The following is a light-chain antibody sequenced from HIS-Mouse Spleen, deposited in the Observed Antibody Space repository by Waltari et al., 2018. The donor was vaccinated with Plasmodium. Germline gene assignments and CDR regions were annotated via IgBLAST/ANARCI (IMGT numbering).Light chain of an antibody. Sequence: SYEQTQPPSVSVSPGQTARITCSGDALPKKYAYWYQQKSGQAPVLVNHEDSKRPSGIPGRFSGSSSGTMATLTISGAQVEDEADYYCYSTDSSGNHRVFGGGTKLTVL. CDR1: ALPKKY. V-gene: IGLV3-10*01. CDR3: YSTDSSGNHRV. J-gene: IGLJ3*02. CDR2: EDS.